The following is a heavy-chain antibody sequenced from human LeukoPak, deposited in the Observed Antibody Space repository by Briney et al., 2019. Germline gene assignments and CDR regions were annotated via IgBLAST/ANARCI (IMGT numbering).Heavy chain of an antibody. V-gene: IGHV3-30-3*01. Sequence: GGSLRLSCAASGFTFSSYAMHWVRQAPGKGLEWVTVISYDGSNKYYADSVKGRFTISRDNSKNTLYLQMNGLRAEDTAVYYCARTPSSNWYYFDYWGQGTLVTVSS. D-gene: IGHD6-13*01. CDR3: ARTPSSNWYYFDY. CDR2: ISYDGSNK. CDR1: GFTFSSYA. J-gene: IGHJ4*02.